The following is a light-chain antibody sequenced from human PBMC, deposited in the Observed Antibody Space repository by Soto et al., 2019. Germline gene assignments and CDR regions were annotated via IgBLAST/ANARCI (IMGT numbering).Light chain of an antibody. V-gene: IGLV1-44*01. CDR2: GDN. CDR1: SSNIGSNI. J-gene: IGLJ7*01. Sequence: QSVLTQPPSASGTPGQRVTISCSGTSSNIGSNIVNWYQQLQGTAPKLLIYGDNQRPSGVPDRFSGSKSGTSASLAIRGLQSEDEADYYCAAWDDSLNGAVFGGGTQLTVL. CDR3: AAWDDSLNGAV.